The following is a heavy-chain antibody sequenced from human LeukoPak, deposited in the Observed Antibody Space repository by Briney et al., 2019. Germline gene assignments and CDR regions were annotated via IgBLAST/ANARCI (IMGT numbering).Heavy chain of an antibody. V-gene: IGHV3-30*04. CDR2: ISYDGTNK. D-gene: IGHD2-2*01. CDR1: GFTFSNYA. CDR3: ARDAVVGDCSSTSCPPTY. Sequence: GGSLRLSCVASGFTFSNYAMHWVRQAPGKGLEWVTVISYDGTNKYYADSVKGRFTISRDNSKNTLYLQMNSLRTEDTAVYYCARDAVVGDCSSTSCPPTYWGQGTLVTVSS. J-gene: IGHJ4*02.